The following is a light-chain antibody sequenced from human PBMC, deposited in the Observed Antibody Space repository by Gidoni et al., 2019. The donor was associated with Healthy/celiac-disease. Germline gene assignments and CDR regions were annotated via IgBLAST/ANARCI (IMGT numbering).Light chain of an antibody. CDR1: QSITSY. V-gene: IGKV1-39*01. J-gene: IGKJ4*01. CDR2: AAS. CDR3: QQSYITPLT. Sequence: IPMTQSPSSLSASVGDRVTITCRASQSITSYLNWYQQKPGKAPKLLIYAASSLQSEVPSRFSGSGSGTDFTLTISSLQPEDFATYFCQQSYITPLTFGGGTKVEIK.